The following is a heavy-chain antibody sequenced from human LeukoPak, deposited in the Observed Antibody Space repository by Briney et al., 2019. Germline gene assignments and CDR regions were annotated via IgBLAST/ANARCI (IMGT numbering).Heavy chain of an antibody. CDR1: GYTFTSYD. CDR2: MNPNSGNT. V-gene: IGHV1-8*01. J-gene: IGHJ6*02. D-gene: IGHD6-13*01. Sequence: ASVTVSCKASGYTFTSYDINWVRQATGQGLEWMGWMNPNSGNTGYAQKFQGRVTMTRNTSISTAYMELSSLRSEDTAVYYCARDESIAAAGDGMDVWGQGTTVTVSS. CDR3: ARDESIAAAGDGMDV.